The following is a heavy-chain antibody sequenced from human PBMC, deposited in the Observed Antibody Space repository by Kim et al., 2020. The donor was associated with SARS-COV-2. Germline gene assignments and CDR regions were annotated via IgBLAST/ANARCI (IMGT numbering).Heavy chain of an antibody. CDR1: GGSISSSSYY. CDR3: ARVHSSSWYSYYFDY. CDR2: IYYSGST. D-gene: IGHD6-13*01. J-gene: IGHJ4*01. Sequence: SETLSLTCTVSGGSISSSSYYWGWIRQPPGKGLEWIGSIYYSGSTYYNPSLKSRVTISVDTSKNQFSLKLSSVTAADTPVYYCARVHSSSWYSYYFDYWG. V-gene: IGHV4-39*07.